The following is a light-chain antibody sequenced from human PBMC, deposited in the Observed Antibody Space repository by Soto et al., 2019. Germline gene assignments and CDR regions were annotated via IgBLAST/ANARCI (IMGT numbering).Light chain of an antibody. J-gene: IGLJ2*01. CDR2: EVS. CDR1: SSDIGGYNY. V-gene: IGLV2-14*01. Sequence: QSVLTQSASVSGSPGQSITISGTGTSSDIGGYNYVSWYQQHPDKAPKLMIFEVSNRPSGVSNRFSGSKSGNTASLTISGLLPEDEADYYCSSYTTSSTVAFGGGTKVTVL. CDR3: SSYTTSSTVA.